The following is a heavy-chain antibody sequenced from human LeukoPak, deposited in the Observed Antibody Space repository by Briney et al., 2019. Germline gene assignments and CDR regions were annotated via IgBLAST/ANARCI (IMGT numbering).Heavy chain of an antibody. CDR2: ISGDGDTT. D-gene: IGHD3-10*01. Sequence: GGSLRLSCAASGFNFDEYAMYWVRHAPGKGLEWVSLISGDGDTTSYADSVKGRFTISRDNCDNSLNLQMKSLRSEDTALYYCAKARRCGTHYSYFDFWGRGTLVTVSS. J-gene: IGHJ4*02. CDR1: GFNFDEYA. CDR3: AKARRCGTHYSYFDF. V-gene: IGHV3-43*02.